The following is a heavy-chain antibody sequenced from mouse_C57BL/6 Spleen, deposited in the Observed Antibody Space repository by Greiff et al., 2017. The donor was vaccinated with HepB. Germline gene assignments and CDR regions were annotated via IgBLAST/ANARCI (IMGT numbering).Heavy chain of an antibody. D-gene: IGHD2-2*01. J-gene: IGHJ4*01. CDR3: ARNGLTVENYAMDY. Sequence: EVQLQQSGPELVKPVASVKISCKASGYTFTDYYMNWVKQSHGKSLEWIGSINPNNGGTSYNQKFKGKATLTVDNSSSTAYMELRSMTSEDSAVYYCARNGLTVENYAMDYWGQGTSVTVSS. CDR1: GYTFTDYY. V-gene: IGHV1-26*01. CDR2: INPNNGGT.